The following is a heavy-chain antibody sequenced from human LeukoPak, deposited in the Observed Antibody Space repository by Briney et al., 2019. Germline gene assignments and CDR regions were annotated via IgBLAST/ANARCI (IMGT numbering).Heavy chain of an antibody. D-gene: IGHD3-10*01. Sequence: GGFLRLSCAASGFTFSSYGMHWVRQAPGKGLEWVAVISYDGSNKYYADSVKGRFTISRDNSKNTLYLQMNSLRAEDTAVYYCARGYYGSGSWFDYWGQGTLVTVSS. CDR2: ISYDGSNK. J-gene: IGHJ4*02. CDR3: ARGYYGSGSWFDY. V-gene: IGHV3-30*03. CDR1: GFTFSSYG.